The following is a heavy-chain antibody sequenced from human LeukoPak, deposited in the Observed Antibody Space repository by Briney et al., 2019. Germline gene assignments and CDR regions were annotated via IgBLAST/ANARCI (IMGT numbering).Heavy chain of an antibody. CDR1: GFTFNSYV. D-gene: IGHD4-17*01. V-gene: IGHV3-23*01. J-gene: IGHJ4*02. CDR3: AKGRPYGDYVSDFDY. Sequence: PGGSLRLSCAASGFTFNSYVMSWVRQTPGKGLEWVSYISTRGGSTYYADSVKGRFTISRDNSKNTLNLQMNSLRAEDTAVYYCAKGRPYGDYVSDFDYWGQGTLVTVSS. CDR2: ISTRGGST.